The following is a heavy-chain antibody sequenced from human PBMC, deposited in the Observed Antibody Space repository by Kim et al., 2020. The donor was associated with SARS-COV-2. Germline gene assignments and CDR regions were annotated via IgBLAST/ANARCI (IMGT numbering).Heavy chain of an antibody. Sequence: SETPSLTCSVSGGSISSGGYYCWIRQHPGKGLEWIGYIYYSGSAYYNPSLKSRVAISVDTSKNQFSLELTSVTAADTAVYYCARVLSGYYGMDVWGQGTTVTVSS. CDR3: ARVLSGYYGMDV. V-gene: IGHV4-31*03. D-gene: IGHD1-26*01. J-gene: IGHJ6*02. CDR2: IYYSGSA. CDR1: GGSISSGGYY.